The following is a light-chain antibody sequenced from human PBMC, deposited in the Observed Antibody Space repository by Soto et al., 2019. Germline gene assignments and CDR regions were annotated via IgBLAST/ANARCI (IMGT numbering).Light chain of an antibody. CDR1: QSVSNRY. CDR3: QQYGSLPYT. CDR2: GAS. J-gene: IGKJ2*01. Sequence: EIVLTQSPGPLSLSPGERATLSCRASQSVSNRYLAWYQQKPGKAPRLLIYGASSRATGIPDSFSGSGSGTDFSLTISRLEPEDFAVYFCQQYGSLPYTFGQGTKLEIK. V-gene: IGKV3-20*01.